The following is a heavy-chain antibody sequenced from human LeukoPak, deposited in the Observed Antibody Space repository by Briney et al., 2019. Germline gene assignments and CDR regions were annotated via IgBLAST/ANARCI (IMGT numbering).Heavy chain of an antibody. Sequence: PSETLSLTCAVYGGSFRGYYWSWIRQPPGKGLEWIGEINHSGSTNYNPSLKSRVTISVDTSKNQFPLKLSSVAAADTAVYYCARGLQYCSSTSCLGRFAPWGQGTLVTVSS. V-gene: IGHV4-34*01. J-gene: IGHJ5*02. D-gene: IGHD2-2*01. CDR3: ARGLQYCSSTSCLGRFAP. CDR2: INHSGST. CDR1: GGSFRGYY.